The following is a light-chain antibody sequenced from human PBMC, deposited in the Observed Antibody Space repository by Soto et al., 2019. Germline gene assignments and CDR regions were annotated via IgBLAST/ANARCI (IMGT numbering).Light chain of an antibody. CDR2: GAS. Sequence: EIVLTQSPGTLSLSPGERATLSCRASQSISSNYLAWYQQRPGQTPRLLIYGASSRGAGIPDRFSGSGSGTDFTLTISRLEPEDFAVYYCQQSYYIPRSFGQGTKLEIK. CDR1: QSISSNY. CDR3: QQSYYIPRS. J-gene: IGKJ2*03. V-gene: IGKV3-20*01.